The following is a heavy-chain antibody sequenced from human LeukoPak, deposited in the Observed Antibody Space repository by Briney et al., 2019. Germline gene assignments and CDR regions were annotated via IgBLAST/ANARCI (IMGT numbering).Heavy chain of an antibody. CDR3: ASGSSEYYYYYGMDV. CDR2: IPSSGSTI. CDR1: GFPFSYYY. D-gene: IGHD1-26*01. V-gene: IGHV3-11*01. Sequence: GSLILSYAASGFPFSYYYMSWRRPAPGKGLWWVSFIPSSGSTIYYPDSVKGRFTIARDNAKNSLYLQMNSLRAEDTAVYYCASGSSEYYYYYGMDVWGQGTTVTVSS. J-gene: IGHJ6*02.